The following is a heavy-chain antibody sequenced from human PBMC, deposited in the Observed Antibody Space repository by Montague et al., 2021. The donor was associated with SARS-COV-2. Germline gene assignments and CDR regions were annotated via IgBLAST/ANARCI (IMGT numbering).Heavy chain of an antibody. CDR3: ARGLMMYYDILTGYYTHPLDY. CDR1: GFTFGDYG. J-gene: IGHJ4*02. Sequence: SLRLSCAASGFTFGDYGMSWVRQAPGKGLEWVSGINWNGGSTGYADSVKGRFTISRDNAKNPLYLQMNSLRAEDTALYYCARGLMMYYDILTGYYTHPLDYWGQGTLVTVSS. V-gene: IGHV3-20*04. D-gene: IGHD3-9*01. CDR2: INWNGGST.